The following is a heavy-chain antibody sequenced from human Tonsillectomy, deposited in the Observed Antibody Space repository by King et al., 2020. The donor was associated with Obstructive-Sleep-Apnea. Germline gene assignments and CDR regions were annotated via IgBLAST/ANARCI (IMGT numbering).Heavy chain of an antibody. D-gene: IGHD5-24*01. CDR1: GSTFSSYA. J-gene: IGHJ1*01. Sequence: GGGGGPGGGALRLSCAAAGSTFSSYATSWVRQAPGKGLEWVSAISGSGGSTYDADSVKGRLTISRDKSKNTLKLQMNSLGAEDTAVYYCAKERYGYSLYFQHWGQGTLVTVSS. V-gene: IGHV3-23*01. CDR3: AKERYGYSLYFQH. CDR2: ISGSGGST.